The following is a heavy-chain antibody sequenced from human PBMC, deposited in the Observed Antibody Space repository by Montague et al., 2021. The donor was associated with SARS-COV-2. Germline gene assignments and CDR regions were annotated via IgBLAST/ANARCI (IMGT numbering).Heavy chain of an antibody. CDR1: GDSINSYY. V-gene: IGHV4-59*01. J-gene: IGHJ4*02. CDR2: ISYSGST. Sequence: SETLFFTCTVSGDSINSYYWSWIRQSPGKGLDRIGYISYSGSTNFNPSLKSRVSMSVDTSKNQFSLNLRYVTAADTAVYYCAKGGGGGSYFFAYWGQGTLVTVSS. CDR3: AKGGGGGSYFFAY. D-gene: IGHD3-16*01.